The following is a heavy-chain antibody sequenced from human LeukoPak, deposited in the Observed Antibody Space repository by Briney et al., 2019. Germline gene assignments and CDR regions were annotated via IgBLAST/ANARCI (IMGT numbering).Heavy chain of an antibody. Sequence: GGSLRLSCAASGFTFSFYAMSWVRQAPGKGLEWVAVISYDAKSNYHVDSVKGRFTISRDNAKNSLYLQMNSLRAEDTAVYYCARDVYYGSGSPRLDYWGQGTLVTVSS. CDR1: GFTFSFYA. V-gene: IGHV3-30*03. CDR2: ISYDAKSN. CDR3: ARDVYYGSGSPRLDY. J-gene: IGHJ4*02. D-gene: IGHD3-10*01.